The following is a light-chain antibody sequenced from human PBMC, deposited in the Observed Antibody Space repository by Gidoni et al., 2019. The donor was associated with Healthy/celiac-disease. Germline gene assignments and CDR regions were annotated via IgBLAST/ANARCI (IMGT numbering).Light chain of an antibody. CDR2: WAS. CDR1: QSVLYSSNNKNY. V-gene: IGKV4-1*01. J-gene: IGKJ1*01. CDR3: QQYYSTWT. Sequence: DLVMSQSPYSLAVSLGERATINCKSSQSVLYSSNNKNYLAWYQQKPGQPPKLLIYWASTRESGVPDRFSGSGSGTDFTFTISSLQAEDVAVYYCQQYYSTWTFGQGTKVEIK.